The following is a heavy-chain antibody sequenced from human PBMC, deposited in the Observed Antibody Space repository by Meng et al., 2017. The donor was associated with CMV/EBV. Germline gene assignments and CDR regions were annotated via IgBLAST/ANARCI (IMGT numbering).Heavy chain of an antibody. D-gene: IGHD2-2*01. CDR3: ARELIVVVPAAIWAYYYGMDV. J-gene: IGHJ6*02. Sequence: GGSLRLSCAASGFTFSSYAMHWVRQAPGKGLEWVAVISYDGSNKYYTDSVKGRFTISRDNSKNTLYLQMNSLRAEDTAVYYCARELIVVVPAAIWAYYYGMDVWGQGTTVIVSS. CDR1: GFTFSSYA. V-gene: IGHV3-30-3*01. CDR2: ISYDGSNK.